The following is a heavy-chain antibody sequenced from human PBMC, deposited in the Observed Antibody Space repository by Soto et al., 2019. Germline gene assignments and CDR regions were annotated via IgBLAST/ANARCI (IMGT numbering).Heavy chain of an antibody. CDR1: GFTFSSYG. J-gene: IGHJ6*02. CDR3: AKDLLGPGRAYGMDV. CDR2: ISYDGSNK. V-gene: IGHV3-30*18. D-gene: IGHD7-27*01. Sequence: QVQLVESGGGVVQPGRSLRLSCAASGFTFSSYGMHWVRQAPGKGLEWVAVISYDGSNKYYADSVKGRFTISRDNSKNTLYLQRNSLRDEDTAVYYCAKDLLGPGRAYGMDVWGQGTTVTVSS.